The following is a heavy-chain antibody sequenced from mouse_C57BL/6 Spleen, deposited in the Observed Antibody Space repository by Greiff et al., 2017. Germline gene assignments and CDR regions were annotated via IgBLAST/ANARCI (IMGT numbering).Heavy chain of an antibody. CDR1: GFTFSSYT. Sequence: EVKLMESGGGLVKPGGSLKLSCAASGFTFSSYTMSWVRQTPEKRLEWVATISGGGGNTYYPDSVKGRFTISRDNAKNTLYLQMSSLRSEDTALYDCARHYGSSPWFADWGQGTLVTVSA. D-gene: IGHD1-1*01. J-gene: IGHJ3*01. CDR2: ISGGGGNT. CDR3: ARHYGSSPWFAD. V-gene: IGHV5-9*01.